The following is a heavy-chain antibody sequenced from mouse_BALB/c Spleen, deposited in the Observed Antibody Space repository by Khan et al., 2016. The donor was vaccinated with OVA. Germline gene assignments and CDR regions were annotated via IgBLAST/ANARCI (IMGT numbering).Heavy chain of an antibody. CDR2: IWSDGSK. CDR3: ARWFDGYSSLYAMDY. CDR1: GFSLTSYG. V-gene: IGHV2-6*02. Sequence: QVQLKESGPGLVAPSQSLSITCTVSGFSLTSYGVHWVRQPPGKGLEWLVVIWSDGSKNYNSVLKSRLSTSKDNSKSQVYLKMNSLQTDDTAIYYCARWFDGYSSLYAMDYWGQGTSVTVSS. J-gene: IGHJ4*01. D-gene: IGHD2-3*01.